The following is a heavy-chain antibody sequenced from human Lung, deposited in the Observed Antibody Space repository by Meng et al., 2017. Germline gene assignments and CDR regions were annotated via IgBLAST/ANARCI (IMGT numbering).Heavy chain of an antibody. CDR2: ISGFNGYT. Sequence: QLRRGPSGSEGNKRAPAMKVPLKASGYTLSTYGIIWVRQAPGQGLEYVGWISGFNGYTNYAQKFQGRVSMTTDTSTSTAYMEVRSLRSDDTAVXYCAAPGPSAEAGFDYWGQGTLVTVSS. V-gene: IGHV1-18*01. J-gene: IGHJ4*02. CDR1: GYTLSTYG. CDR3: AAPGPSAEAGFDY. D-gene: IGHD6-13*01.